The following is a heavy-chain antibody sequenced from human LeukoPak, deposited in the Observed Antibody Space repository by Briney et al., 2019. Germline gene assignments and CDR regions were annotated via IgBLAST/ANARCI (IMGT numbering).Heavy chain of an antibody. CDR3: ARLQVGPSLDWLFDL. V-gene: IGHV5-51*01. Sequence: GESLKISCKGSGFDFTNYWIAWVRRMPGKGLESMGIIYIGDSDTKYSPSFEGQVTISADKSTATAFLQWSSLEASDTAIYYCARLQVGPSLDWLFDLWGRGTPVTVS. J-gene: IGHJ2*01. CDR1: GFDFTNYW. D-gene: IGHD3-16*01. CDR2: IYIGDSDT.